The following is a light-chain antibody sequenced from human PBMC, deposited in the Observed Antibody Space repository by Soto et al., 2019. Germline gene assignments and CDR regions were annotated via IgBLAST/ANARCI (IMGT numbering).Light chain of an antibody. CDR2: DAS. CDR3: QHRSSWPLT. CDR1: QSVCRY. Sequence: EVVLTQSPATLHLSPGERATLSCRASQSVCRYLTWYQQKPGQAPRLLVYDASNRAAGVPARFSGSGSGTDFTLTISSLEPEDFAVYYCQHRSSWPLTFGGGTKVELK. V-gene: IGKV3-11*01. J-gene: IGKJ4*01.